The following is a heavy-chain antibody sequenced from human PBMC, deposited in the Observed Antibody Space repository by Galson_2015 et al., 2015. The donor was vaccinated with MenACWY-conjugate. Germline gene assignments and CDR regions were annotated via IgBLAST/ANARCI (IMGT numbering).Heavy chain of an antibody. J-gene: IGHJ1*01. D-gene: IGHD6-19*01. Sequence: SLRLSCAASGITFSSYAMSWVRQAPGKGLEWVSAISGSVGSTYYAASVKGRFTISRDNSKNTLHLQMNILRAEDTAVYYCAKDPEVAGTAEYFQHWGQGTLVTVSS. CDR1: GITFSSYA. V-gene: IGHV3-23*01. CDR3: AKDPEVAGTAEYFQH. CDR2: ISGSVGST.